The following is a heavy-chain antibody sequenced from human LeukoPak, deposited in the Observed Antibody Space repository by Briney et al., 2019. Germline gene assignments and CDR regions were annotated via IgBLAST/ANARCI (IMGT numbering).Heavy chain of an antibody. D-gene: IGHD5-18*01. CDR3: AREWIQLWLPRSGYYFDY. CDR2: INPYSGGT. Sequence: ASVKVSCKASGYTFTGYYMHWVRQAPGQGLEWMGWINPYSGGTNYAQKFQGRVTMTRDTSISTAYMELSRLRSDDTAVYYCAREWIQLWLPRSGYYFDYWRQGTLVTVSS. J-gene: IGHJ4*02. V-gene: IGHV1-2*02. CDR1: GYTFTGYY.